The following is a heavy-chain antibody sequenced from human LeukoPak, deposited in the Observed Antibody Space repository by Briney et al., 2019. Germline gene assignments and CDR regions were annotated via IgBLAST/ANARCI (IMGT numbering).Heavy chain of an antibody. CDR2: INPNSGGT. J-gene: IGHJ4*02. CDR3: ARMPIVVVVAAMDY. Sequence: GASVHVSCKASGYTFTGYYMHWVRQAPGQGLERMGWINPNSGGTNYAQKFQGRVTMTRDTSISTAYMELSRLRSDDTAVYYCARMPIVVVVAAMDYWGQGTLVTVSS. D-gene: IGHD2-15*01. V-gene: IGHV1-2*02. CDR1: GYTFTGYY.